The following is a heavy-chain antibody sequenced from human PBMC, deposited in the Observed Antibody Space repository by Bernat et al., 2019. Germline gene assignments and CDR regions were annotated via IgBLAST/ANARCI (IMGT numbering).Heavy chain of an antibody. CDR3: VKWWRIAAAGGWFDP. CDR1: GFTFSSYA. Sequence: EVQLLESGGGLVQPGGSLSLSCAASGFTFSSYAMSWVRQAPGKGLKWVSAISGSADNTYYAYSVKGPFTISRDNSKNTLYLQMNSLRAEDTAVYYCVKWWRIAAAGGWFDPWGQGTLVTVSS. CDR2: ISGSADNT. V-gene: IGHV3-23*01. D-gene: IGHD6-13*01. J-gene: IGHJ5*02.